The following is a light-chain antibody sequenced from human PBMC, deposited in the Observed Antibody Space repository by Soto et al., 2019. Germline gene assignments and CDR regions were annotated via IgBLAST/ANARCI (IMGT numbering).Light chain of an antibody. CDR1: MRDVGAYNL. Sequence: QSALTQPASVSGSPGQSITISCAGTMRDVGAYNLVSWYQQHPGRAPQLIIYEVRNRPSGISFRFSGSKSGNTASLAISGLQAEDEADYYCSSYTANSSLIFGGRTKLTGL. CDR2: EVR. V-gene: IGLV2-14*01. CDR3: SSYTANSSLI. J-gene: IGLJ2*01.